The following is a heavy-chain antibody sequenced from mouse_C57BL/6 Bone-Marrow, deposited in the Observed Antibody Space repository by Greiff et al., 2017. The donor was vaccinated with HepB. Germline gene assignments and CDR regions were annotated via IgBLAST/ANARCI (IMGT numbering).Heavy chain of an antibody. CDR2: SRNKANDYTT. CDR1: GFTFSDFY. V-gene: IGHV7-1*01. Sequence: EVKLMDSGGGLVQSGRSLRLSCATSGFTFSDFYMEWVRQAPGKGLEWIAASRNKANDYTTEYSASVKGRFIVSRDTSQSILYLQMNALRAEDTAIYYCARGYDSNYEDAMDYWGQGTSVTVSS. J-gene: IGHJ4*01. CDR3: ARGYDSNYEDAMDY. D-gene: IGHD2-5*01.